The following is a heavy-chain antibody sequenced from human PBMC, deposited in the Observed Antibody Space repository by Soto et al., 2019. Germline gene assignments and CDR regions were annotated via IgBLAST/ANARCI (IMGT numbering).Heavy chain of an antibody. V-gene: IGHV1-18*01. Sequence: ASVKVSCKASGYTFTSYGISWVRQAPGQGLEWMGWISAYNGNTNYAQKLQGRVTMTTDTSTSTAYMELRSLRSDDTAVYYCAREFMITFGGVIVRTLGGMDVWGQGTTVTVSS. D-gene: IGHD3-16*02. J-gene: IGHJ6*02. CDR3: AREFMITFGGVIVRTLGGMDV. CDR1: GYTFTSYG. CDR2: ISAYNGNT.